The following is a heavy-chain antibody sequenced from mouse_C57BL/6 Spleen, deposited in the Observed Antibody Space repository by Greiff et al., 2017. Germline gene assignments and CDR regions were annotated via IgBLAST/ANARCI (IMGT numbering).Heavy chain of an antibody. CDR1: GYTFTSYW. D-gene: IGHD3-2*02. CDR3: ARAQALYYYAMDY. V-gene: IGHV1-53*01. Sequence: QVQLKQPGTELVKPGASVKLSCKASGYTFTSYWMHWVKQRPGQGLEWIGNINPSNGGTNYNEKFKSKATLTVDKSSSTAYMQLSSLTSEDSAVYYGARAQALYYYAMDYWGQGTSVTVSS. CDR2: INPSNGGT. J-gene: IGHJ4*01.